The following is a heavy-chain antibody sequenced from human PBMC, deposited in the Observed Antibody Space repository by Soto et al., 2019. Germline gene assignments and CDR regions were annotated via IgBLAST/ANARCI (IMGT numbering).Heavy chain of an antibody. V-gene: IGHV2-5*02. CDR1: GFSLGTSGVV. CDR2: IYWDEGR. Sequence: QITLKESGPTLVKPTQTLTLTCTFFGFSLGTSGVVVAWPRQPPETPLEWLARIYWDEGRRYSQSLKTRPNITKDTSKNQLVLTLTNVDPVDTATYYCAHRPAYDISTGYYPFDYWGQGSLVTVSS. CDR3: AHRPAYDISTGYYPFDY. J-gene: IGHJ4*02. D-gene: IGHD3-9*01.